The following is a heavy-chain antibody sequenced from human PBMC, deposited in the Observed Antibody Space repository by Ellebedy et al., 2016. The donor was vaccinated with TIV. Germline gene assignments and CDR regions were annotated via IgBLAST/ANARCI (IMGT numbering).Heavy chain of an antibody. CDR2: INRDGTTT. V-gene: IGHV3-74*01. D-gene: IGHD6-6*01. J-gene: IGHJ4*02. CDR1: GFTFSRYW. Sequence: GESLKISCVVSGFTFSRYWMHWVRQAPGKGLVWVSRINRDGTTTDYAGSVEGRVTISRDNSKNTLSLQMNSLRAEDTAVFYCAKKYGSSSPAFDYWGQGTLVTVSS. CDR3: AKKYGSSSPAFDY.